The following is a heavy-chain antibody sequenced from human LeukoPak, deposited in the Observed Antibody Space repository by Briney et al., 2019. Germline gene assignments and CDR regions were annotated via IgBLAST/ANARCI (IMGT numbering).Heavy chain of an antibody. D-gene: IGHD3-3*01. V-gene: IGHV3-21*01. CDR2: ISSSSSYI. Sequence: GGSLRLSCAASGFTFSSYSMNWVRQAPGKGLEWVSSISSSSSYIYYADSVKGRFTISRDNAKNSLYLQMNSLRAEDTAVYYCARDYTIFGVADAFDIWGQGIMVTVSS. CDR3: ARDYTIFGVADAFDI. J-gene: IGHJ3*02. CDR1: GFTFSSYS.